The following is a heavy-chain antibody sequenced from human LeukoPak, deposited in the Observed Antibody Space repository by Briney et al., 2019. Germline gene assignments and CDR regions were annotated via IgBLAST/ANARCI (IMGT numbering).Heavy chain of an antibody. D-gene: IGHD4/OR15-4a*01. J-gene: IGHJ4*02. CDR1: GFTVKDNF. CDR3: TRDSANYHFAY. V-gene: IGHV3-66*01. CDR2: LYSGGAT. Sequence: HSGGSLRLSCAASGFTVKDNFMSWVRQAPGKGLEWVSVLYSGGATYYADSVKGRFTISRDNSKNIVFLQMNDLRTEDTAFYYCTRDSANYHFAYWGQGALVTVSS.